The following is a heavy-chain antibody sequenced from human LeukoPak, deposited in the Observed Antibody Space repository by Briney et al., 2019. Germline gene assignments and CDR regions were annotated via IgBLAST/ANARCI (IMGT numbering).Heavy chain of an antibody. D-gene: IGHD6-6*01. Sequence: GGSLRLFCAASGFTFSDYYMRWLRQAPGKGLEWVASIKEDGSGEDYVDSVKGRFTISRNNARNSVHVQINSLRAEDTAVYFCARIRPGNYFDYWGQGALVTVSS. CDR1: GFTFSDYY. CDR2: IKEDGSGE. V-gene: IGHV3-7*01. J-gene: IGHJ4*02. CDR3: ARIRPGNYFDY.